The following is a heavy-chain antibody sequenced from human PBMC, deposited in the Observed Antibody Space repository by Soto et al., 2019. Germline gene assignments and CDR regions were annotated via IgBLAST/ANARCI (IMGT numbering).Heavy chain of an antibody. CDR1: GGSISSYY. J-gene: IGHJ3*02. CDR3: ARGFPSSGWYTAFDI. V-gene: IGHV4-59*01. CDR2: IYYSGST. D-gene: IGHD6-19*01. Sequence: SETLSLTCIVSGGSISSYYWSWIRQPPGKGLEWIGYIYYSGSTNYNPSLKSRVTISVDTSKNQFSLKLSSVTAADTAVYYCARGFPSSGWYTAFDIWGQGTMVTVSS.